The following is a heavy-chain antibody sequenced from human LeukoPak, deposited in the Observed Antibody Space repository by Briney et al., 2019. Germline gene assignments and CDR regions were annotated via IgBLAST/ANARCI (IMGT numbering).Heavy chain of an antibody. D-gene: IGHD4-11*01. CDR3: APTVTDY. CDR2: IKQDGSEK. Sequence: GGSLRLSCAASGFTLSSYWMSWVRQAPGKGLEWVANIKQDGSEKYYVDSVKGRFTISRDNAKNSLYLQMNSLRAEDTAVYYCAPTVTDYWXXXTLVXXSS. J-gene: IGHJ4*01. CDR1: GFTLSSYW. V-gene: IGHV3-7*01.